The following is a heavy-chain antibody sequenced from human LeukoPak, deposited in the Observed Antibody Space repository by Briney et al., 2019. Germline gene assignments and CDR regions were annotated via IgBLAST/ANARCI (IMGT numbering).Heavy chain of an antibody. CDR3: VREKKFGTPIDGFDN. V-gene: IGHV4-38-2*02. CDR1: GYSISTGFY. CDR2: IYDKT. J-gene: IGHJ3*02. Sequence: SETLSLTCDVSGYSISTGFYWGWVRQSPQKGLQWIGSIYDKTNYNPSFNTRVSISVDTSKNQFFLNLTSVTAADTAIYYCVREKKFGTPIDGFDNWGQGTMVTVSS. D-gene: IGHD3-10*01.